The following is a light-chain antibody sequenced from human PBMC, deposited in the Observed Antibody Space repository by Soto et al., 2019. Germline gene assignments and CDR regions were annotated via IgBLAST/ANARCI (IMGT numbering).Light chain of an antibody. CDR3: QHSYTVPIA. V-gene: IGKV1-39*01. J-gene: IGKJ5*01. Sequence: IPMNQSPSAMSASVGHRVTITCRASLPISNYLAWYQQKPGKIPNLLISAASTLQSGVPSRFTGSGSGTAFTLTISGLQPEELATYYCQHSYTVPIAFRQATRLEI. CDR2: AAS. CDR1: LPISNY.